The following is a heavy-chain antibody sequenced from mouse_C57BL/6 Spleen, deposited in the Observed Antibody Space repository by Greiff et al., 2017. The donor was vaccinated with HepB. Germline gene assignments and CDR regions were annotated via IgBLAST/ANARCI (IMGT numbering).Heavy chain of an antibody. CDR1: GFSLSTSGMG. CDR2: IYWDDDK. CDR3: ARIQRVYGYAFYAMDY. Sequence: QVTLKVSGPGILQSSQTLSLTCSFSGFSLSTSGMGVSWIRQPSGKGLEWLAHIYWDDDKRYNPSLKSRLTISKDTSRNQVFLKITSVDTADTATYYCARIQRVYGYAFYAMDYWGQGTSVTVSS. V-gene: IGHV8-12*01. D-gene: IGHD2-2*01. J-gene: IGHJ4*01.